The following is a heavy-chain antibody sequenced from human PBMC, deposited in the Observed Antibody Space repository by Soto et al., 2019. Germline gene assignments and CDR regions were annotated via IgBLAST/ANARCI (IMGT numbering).Heavy chain of an antibody. V-gene: IGHV4-38-2*01. J-gene: IGHJ4*02. CDR3: ARATREVTHYCFDS. Sequence: SETLSLTCVVSGYSISSGYYWCWIRQPPGKGLEWIASIDHSGSTYYNPSLKGRLTISVDTSKNQFSLRLSSVTAADTALYYCARATREVTHYCFDSWGQGTQVTVSS. D-gene: IGHD2-21*02. CDR2: IDHSGST. CDR1: GYSISSGYY.